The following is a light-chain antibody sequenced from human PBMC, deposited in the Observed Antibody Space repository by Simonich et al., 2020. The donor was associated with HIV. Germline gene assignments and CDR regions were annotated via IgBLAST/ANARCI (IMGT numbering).Light chain of an antibody. Sequence: DIVMTQSPDSLPGSLGERATINCKSSQSLLSNNKNFLAWFQHKPGQPPKMLIYWASTRESGVPDRFSGSGSGTDFTLTISSLQAEDVAVYYCQQYYAAPITFGQGTRLEI. CDR2: WAS. CDR1: QSLLSNNKNF. J-gene: IGKJ5*01. CDR3: QQYYAAPIT. V-gene: IGKV4-1*01.